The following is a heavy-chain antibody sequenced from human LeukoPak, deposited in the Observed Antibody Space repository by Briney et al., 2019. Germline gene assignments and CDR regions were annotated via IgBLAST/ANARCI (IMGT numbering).Heavy chain of an antibody. Sequence: GGSLRLSCAASGFTFSIYSMSWVRQAPGKGLEWVANIKQDGSGKYYVDSLKGRFTISRDNTKNSLYLQMNSLRAEDTAVYYCARDSNNYYYYMDVWGKGTTVTVSS. CDR2: IKQDGSGK. CDR3: ARDSNNYYYYMDV. J-gene: IGHJ6*03. V-gene: IGHV3-7*01. D-gene: IGHD2/OR15-2a*01. CDR1: GFTFSIYS.